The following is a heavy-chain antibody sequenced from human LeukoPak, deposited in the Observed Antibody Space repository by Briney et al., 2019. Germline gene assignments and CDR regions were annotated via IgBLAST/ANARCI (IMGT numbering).Heavy chain of an antibody. CDR1: GVSFSGYY. V-gene: IGHV4-34*01. CDR2: INHSGST. D-gene: IGHD5-24*01. CDR3: ARVGYKY. Sequence: SETLSLTCAVYGVSFSGYYWSWIRQPPGKGLEWIGEINHSGSTNYNPSLKSRVTISVDTSKNQFSLKLSSVTAADTAVYYCARVGYKYWGQGTLVTVSS. J-gene: IGHJ4*02.